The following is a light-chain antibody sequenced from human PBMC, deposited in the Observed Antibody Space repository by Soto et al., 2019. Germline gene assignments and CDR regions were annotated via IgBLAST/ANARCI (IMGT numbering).Light chain of an antibody. V-gene: IGKV1-17*01. J-gene: IGKJ5*01. CDR3: QQYSTPIT. CDR1: QDIRND. CDR2: AAS. Sequence: DIQMTQSPSTLSASLGDRVTITCRASQDIRNDLGWYQQKPGKAPKRLIYAASSLQSGVPSRFSGSGSGTDFTLTISRLEPEDFAVYYCQQYSTPITFGQGTRLEIK.